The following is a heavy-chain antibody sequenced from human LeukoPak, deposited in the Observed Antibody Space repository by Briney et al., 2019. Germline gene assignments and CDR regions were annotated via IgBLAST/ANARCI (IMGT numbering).Heavy chain of an antibody. J-gene: IGHJ5*02. CDR1: GFTFSSYG. V-gene: IGHV3-30*18. D-gene: IGHD2-8*01. CDR2: ISYDGSNK. CDR3: AKDLMHP. Sequence: GGSLRLSCAASGFTFSSYGMHWVRQVPGKGLEWVAVISYDGSNKYYADSVKGRFTISRDNSKNTLYLQMNSLRAEDTAVYYCAKDLMHPWGQGTLVTVSS.